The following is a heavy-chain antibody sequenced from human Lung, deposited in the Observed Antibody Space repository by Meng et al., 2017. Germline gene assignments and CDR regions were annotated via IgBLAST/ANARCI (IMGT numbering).Heavy chain of an antibody. CDR2: IYYSRRT. V-gene: IGHV4-61*01. CDR1: SGCVSSGRYY. CDR3: ASGHCHPTRCYVFYIDY. D-gene: IGHD2-2*01. J-gene: IGHJ4*02. Sequence: QVQLAEVGPGQLSAASTMPSACRALSGCVSSGRYYWSWIRQAPRKGLECIGYIYYSRRTNHKPSIKRRATISVDTSKTQFSLKLSCVPAADTAVQICASGHCHPTRCYVFYIDYWGQGTLVTVSS.